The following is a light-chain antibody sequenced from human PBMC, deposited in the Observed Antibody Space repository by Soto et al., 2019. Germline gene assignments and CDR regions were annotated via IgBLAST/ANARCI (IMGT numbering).Light chain of an antibody. Sequence: EIVLTQSPGTLSLSPGERATLSCRASQSVSSSYLAWYQQKPGQAPRLLIYGASSRATGIPDRFSGSGSGTDFTLTISRLEPEDFGVYYCQQYNNWPGTFGQGTKVEIK. J-gene: IGKJ1*01. CDR2: GAS. V-gene: IGKV3-20*01. CDR1: QSVSSSY. CDR3: QQYNNWPGT.